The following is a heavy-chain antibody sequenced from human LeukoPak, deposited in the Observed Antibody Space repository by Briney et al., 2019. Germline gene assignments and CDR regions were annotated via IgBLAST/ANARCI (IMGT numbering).Heavy chain of an antibody. J-gene: IGHJ4*02. Sequence: QPGGSLRLSCEASGFTFISYRMSWVRQAQGKGLEGLATKKQDGSEKYYVDSVKGRFTISRDNAKNSLYLQMNSLRAEDTAVYYCARVYDYVWGSYRNFDYWGQGTLVTVSS. CDR3: ARVYDYVWGSYRNFDY. CDR2: KKQDGSEK. V-gene: IGHV3-7*01. D-gene: IGHD3-16*02. CDR1: GFTFISYR.